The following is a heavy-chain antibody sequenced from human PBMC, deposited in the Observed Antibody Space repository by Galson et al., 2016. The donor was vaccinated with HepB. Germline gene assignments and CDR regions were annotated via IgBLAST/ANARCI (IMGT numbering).Heavy chain of an antibody. V-gene: IGHV3-23*01. J-gene: IGHJ5*01. CDR2: ISGRGGRT. Sequence: SLRLSCAASGFTFSHYAMNWVRQAPGKGLDWVSGISGRGGRTYYRNSVKGRFTISRDTSKNTLYMQMNNLRVEDTAVYYCVKEGAWFGGDWFDPWGQGTLVIVSS. CDR3: VKEGAWFGGDWFDP. D-gene: IGHD3-10*01. CDR1: GFTFSHYA.